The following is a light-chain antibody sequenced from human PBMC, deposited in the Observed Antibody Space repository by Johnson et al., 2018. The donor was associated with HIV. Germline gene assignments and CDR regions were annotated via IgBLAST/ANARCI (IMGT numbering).Light chain of an antibody. V-gene: IGLV1-51*02. Sequence: QPVLTQPPSVSAAPGQKVTISCSGSSSNIGNNYVSWYQQLPGTAPKLLIYENTKRPSGIPDRFSGSKSGTSATLGITGLQPGAGGDYYCGTWDGSLIVYVFGTGTEVTV. J-gene: IGLJ1*01. CDR2: ENT. CDR1: SSNIGNNY. CDR3: GTWDGSLIVYV.